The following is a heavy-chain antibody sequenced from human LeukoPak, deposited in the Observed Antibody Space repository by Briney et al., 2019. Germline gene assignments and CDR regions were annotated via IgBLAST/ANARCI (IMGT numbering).Heavy chain of an antibody. Sequence: PSETLSLTCAVYGGSFSGYYWSWIRQPPGKGLEWIGEINHSGSTNYNPSLKSRVTISVDTSKNQFSLKLSSVTAADTAVYYCARGTKGYSSGWYPINYYFDYWGQGTLVTVSS. CDR1: GGSFSGYY. CDR2: INHSGST. D-gene: IGHD6-19*01. V-gene: IGHV4-34*01. CDR3: ARGTKGYSSGWYPINYYFDY. J-gene: IGHJ4*02.